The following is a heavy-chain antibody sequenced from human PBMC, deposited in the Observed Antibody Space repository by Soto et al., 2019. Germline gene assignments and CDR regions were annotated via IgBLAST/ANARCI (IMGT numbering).Heavy chain of an antibody. CDR1: GYSISNTNW. CDR3: ARLGDSSGNHAYWFDP. J-gene: IGHJ5*02. D-gene: IGHD3-10*01. Sequence: QVPLQESGPGLVKPSDTLSLTCAVSGYSISNTNWWGWIRQPPGKGLEWIGYIYYSGNTYYNPSLKSRVTMSVDTSKNQFSLKLSSVTAVDTAVYYCARLGDSSGNHAYWFDPWGQGTLVTVSS. CDR2: IYYSGNT. V-gene: IGHV4-28*01.